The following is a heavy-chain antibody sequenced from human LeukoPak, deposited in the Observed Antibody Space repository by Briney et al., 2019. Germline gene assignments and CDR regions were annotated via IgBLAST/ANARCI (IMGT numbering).Heavy chain of an antibody. Sequence: SQTLSLTCTVSGGSISSGSYYWSWIPQPAGKGLEGIGRIYTSGSTNYNPSLKSRVTISVDTSKNQFSLKLSSVTAADTAVYYCARETSGSWYYYYYYMDVWGKGTTVTISS. CDR2: IYTSGST. CDR3: ARETSGSWYYYYYYMDV. J-gene: IGHJ6*03. V-gene: IGHV4-61*02. CDR1: GGSISSGSYY. D-gene: IGHD3-10*01.